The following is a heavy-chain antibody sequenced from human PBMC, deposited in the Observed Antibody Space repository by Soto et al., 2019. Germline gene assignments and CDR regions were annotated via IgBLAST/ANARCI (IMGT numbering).Heavy chain of an antibody. CDR2: IDPSDSYI. D-gene: IGHD2-2*02. Sequence: GESLKISCNGSGDSFTNYWISWVRQMPGKGLEWMGRIDPSDSYIKYSPSFQGHVTISADNSISTAYLQWSSLKASDTAMYYCARHDCSSTRCYNFGMDVWGQGTTVTVSS. CDR1: GDSFTNYW. CDR3: ARHDCSSTRCYNFGMDV. J-gene: IGHJ6*02. V-gene: IGHV5-10-1*01.